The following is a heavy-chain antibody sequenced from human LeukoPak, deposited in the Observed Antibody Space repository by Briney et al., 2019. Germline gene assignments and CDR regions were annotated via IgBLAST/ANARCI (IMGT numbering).Heavy chain of an antibody. CDR3: AKRGTYLDY. J-gene: IGHJ4*02. Sequence: GGSLRLSCAASGLTFNNYAMTWVRQAPGKGLEWVSAISGSGGTTYYTDSVKGRFTISRDNSKNTLYLQMNSLRAEDTAVYYCAKRGTYLDYWGQGTLVTVSS. CDR2: ISGSGGTT. V-gene: IGHV3-23*01. CDR1: GLTFNNYA. D-gene: IGHD1-7*01.